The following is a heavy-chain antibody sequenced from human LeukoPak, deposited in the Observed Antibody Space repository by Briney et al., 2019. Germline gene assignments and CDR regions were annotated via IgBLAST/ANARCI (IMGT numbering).Heavy chain of an antibody. CDR3: ARGGGYCSSTSCYEGYFDY. CDR2: IYHTGST. Sequence: SSETLSLTCAVSGGSISGGGYSWSWIRQPPGKGLEWIGYIYHTGSTYYNPSLKSRVTISVDRSKNQFSLKLSSVTAADTAVYYCARGGGYCSSTSCYEGYFDYWGQGTLVTVSS. CDR1: GGSISGGGYS. D-gene: IGHD2-2*01. J-gene: IGHJ4*02. V-gene: IGHV4-30-2*01.